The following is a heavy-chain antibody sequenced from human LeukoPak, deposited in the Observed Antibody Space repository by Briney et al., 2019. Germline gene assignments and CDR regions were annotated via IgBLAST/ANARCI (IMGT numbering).Heavy chain of an antibody. CDR2: ISSSSSYI. CDR3: ARVGLECSGGSCYSSFLDV. CDR1: GFTFSSYS. V-gene: IGHV3-21*01. J-gene: IGHJ6*04. Sequence: GGSLRLSCAASGFTFSSYSMNWVRQAPGKGLEWVSSISSSSSYIYYADSVKGRFTISRDNAKNSLYLQMNSLRAEDTAVYYCARVGLECSGGSCYSSFLDVWGKGTTVTVSS. D-gene: IGHD2-15*01.